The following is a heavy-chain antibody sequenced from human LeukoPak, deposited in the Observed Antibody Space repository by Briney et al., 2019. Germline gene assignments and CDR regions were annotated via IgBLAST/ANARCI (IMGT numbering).Heavy chain of an antibody. D-gene: IGHD3-10*01. Sequence: GGSLRLSCAASGFTFSSYGMHWVRQAPGKGLEWVAVIWYDGSNKYYADSVKGRFTISRDNSKDTLYLQMSSLRAEDTAVYYCAGGIRGGLFDYWGQGTLVTVSS. CDR2: IWYDGSNK. V-gene: IGHV3-33*01. J-gene: IGHJ4*02. CDR1: GFTFSSYG. CDR3: AGGIRGGLFDY.